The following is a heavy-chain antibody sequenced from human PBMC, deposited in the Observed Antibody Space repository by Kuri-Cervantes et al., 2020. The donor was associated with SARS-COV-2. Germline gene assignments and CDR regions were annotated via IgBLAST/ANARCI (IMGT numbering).Heavy chain of an antibody. CDR3: AKDGGLQEGPDAFDI. V-gene: IGHV3-30*02. CDR2: IRYDGSNK. D-gene: IGHD3-16*01. J-gene: IGHJ3*02. CDR1: GFTFSSYW. Sequence: GESLKISCAASGFTFSSYWMSWVRQAPGKGLEWVAFIRYDGSNKYYADSVKGQFTISRDNSKNTLYLQMNSLRAEDTAVYYCAKDGGLQEGPDAFDIWGQGTMVTVSS.